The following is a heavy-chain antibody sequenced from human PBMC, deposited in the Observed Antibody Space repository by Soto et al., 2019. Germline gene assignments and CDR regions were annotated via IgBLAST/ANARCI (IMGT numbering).Heavy chain of an antibody. J-gene: IGHJ5*02. D-gene: IGHD3-3*01. V-gene: IGHV4-59*02. CDR3: ARGYFDARRGSRFPNWFDP. CDR2: KYYDGSA. CDR1: SGSASSYY. Sequence: QVQLQESGPGLVRPSETLSLTCSVSSGSASSYYWGWIRQSPGRGLEWIGYKYYDGSATYNPSLSSRVTISIHTSRKQCSLNLRSATAADTAVYYCARGYFDARRGSRFPNWFDPWGQGTLVTVSS.